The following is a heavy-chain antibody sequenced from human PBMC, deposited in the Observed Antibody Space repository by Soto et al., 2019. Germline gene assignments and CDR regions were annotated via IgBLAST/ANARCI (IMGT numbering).Heavy chain of an antibody. J-gene: IGHJ6*02. V-gene: IGHV1-2*04. CDR2: INPNSGGT. D-gene: IGHD1-1*01. Sequence: QVQLVQSGAEVKKPGASVKVSCRSSGYTFTGYYIHWVRQAPGQGLEWMGWINPNSGGTNYAQKFQGWVTMTRDTSISTAYMEVSRLRFDDTAVYFCARYNSGDLYAMDVWGQGTTVTVSS. CDR1: GYTFTGYY. CDR3: ARYNSGDLYAMDV.